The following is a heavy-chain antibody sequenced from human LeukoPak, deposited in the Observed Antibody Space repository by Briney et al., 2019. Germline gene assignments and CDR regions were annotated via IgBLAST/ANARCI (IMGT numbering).Heavy chain of an antibody. J-gene: IGHJ4*02. CDR2: IKQDGSEK. D-gene: IGHD6-19*01. CDR1: GFTFSSYG. CDR3: ASQVSSGWYRSYYFDY. Sequence: GGSLRLSCAASGFTFSSYGMHWVRQAPGKGLEWVANIKQDGSEKYYVDSVKGRFTISRDNAKNSLYLQMNSLRAEDTAVYYCASQVSSGWYRSYYFDYWGQGTLVTVSS. V-gene: IGHV3-7*01.